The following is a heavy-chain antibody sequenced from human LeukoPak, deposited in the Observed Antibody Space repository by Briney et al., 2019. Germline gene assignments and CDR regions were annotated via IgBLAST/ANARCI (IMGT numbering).Heavy chain of an antibody. CDR2: INHSGST. Sequence: SETLSLTCTVSGGSISSSSYYWSWIRQPPGKGLEWIGEINHSGSTNYNPSLKSRVTISVDTSKNQFSLKLSSVTAADTAVYYCARAGSSWYSWFDPWGQGTLVTVSS. V-gene: IGHV4-39*07. D-gene: IGHD6-13*01. CDR3: ARAGSSWYSWFDP. CDR1: GGSISSSSYY. J-gene: IGHJ5*02.